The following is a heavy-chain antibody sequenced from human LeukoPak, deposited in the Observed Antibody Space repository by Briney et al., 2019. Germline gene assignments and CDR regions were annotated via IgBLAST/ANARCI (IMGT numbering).Heavy chain of an antibody. Sequence: PSGSLTLSCAASGFTFSSYEMNWVRQAPGKGLEWVSYISSSSSTIYYADSVKGRFTISRDNAKNSLYLQMNSLRAEDTAVYYCGRGHGGYYSDSSGPVDYWGQGTLVTVSS. D-gene: IGHD3-22*01. CDR3: GRGHGGYYSDSSGPVDY. V-gene: IGHV3-48*01. CDR1: GFTFSSYE. J-gene: IGHJ4*02. CDR2: ISSSSSTI.